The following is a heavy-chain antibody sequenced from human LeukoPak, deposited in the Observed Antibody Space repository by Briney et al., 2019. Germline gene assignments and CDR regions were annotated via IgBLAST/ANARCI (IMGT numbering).Heavy chain of an antibody. V-gene: IGHV3-23*01. CDR3: AKDPGVVPAHYFDY. D-gene: IGHD2-2*01. Sequence: GGSLRLSCAASGSTFSSYAMNWVRQAPGRGLEWVSGTGSTGVSTFYADSVKGRFTVSRDNSKNTLSLQMNSLRAEDTAVYYCAKDPGVVPAHYFDYWGQGTLVTVSS. J-gene: IGHJ4*02. CDR1: GSTFSSYA. CDR2: TGSTGVST.